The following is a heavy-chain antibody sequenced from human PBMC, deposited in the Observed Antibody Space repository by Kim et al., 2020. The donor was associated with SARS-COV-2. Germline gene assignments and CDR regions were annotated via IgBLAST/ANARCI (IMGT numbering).Heavy chain of an antibody. D-gene: IGHD3-9*01. CDR3: ARELLTGFDY. CDR2: TI. J-gene: IGHJ4*02. Sequence: TIYYADSVKGRFTISRDNAKNSLYLQMNSLRAEDTAVYYCARELLTGFDYWGQGTLVTVSS. V-gene: IGHV3-48*03.